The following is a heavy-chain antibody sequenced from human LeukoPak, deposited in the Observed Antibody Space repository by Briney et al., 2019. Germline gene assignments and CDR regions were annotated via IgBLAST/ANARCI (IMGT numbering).Heavy chain of an antibody. CDR3: ARETYYGSALGY. D-gene: IGHD3-10*01. Sequence: PGRSLRLSCAASGLAFSTYRMNWVRQAPGKGLEWISDISSGSSTIYYADSVKGRFTISRDNAKNSLYLQMNSLRDEDTAVYYCARETYYGSALGYWGQGTLVTVSS. CDR1: GLAFSTYR. J-gene: IGHJ4*02. V-gene: IGHV3-48*02. CDR2: ISSGSSTI.